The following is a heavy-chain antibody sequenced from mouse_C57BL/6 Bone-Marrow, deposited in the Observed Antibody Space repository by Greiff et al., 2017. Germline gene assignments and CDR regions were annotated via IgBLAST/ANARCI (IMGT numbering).Heavy chain of an antibody. CDR2: IDPSDSYT. Sequence: VQLQQPGAELVMPGASVKLSCKASGYTFTSYWMHWVKQRPGQGLEWIGEIDPSDSYTNYNQKFKGKSTLTVDKSSSTAYMQLSSLTSEDSAVYYCARANYGNDDARDYGGQGTSVTVAS. CDR1: GYTFTSYW. V-gene: IGHV1-69*01. CDR3: ARANYGNDDARDY. J-gene: IGHJ4*01. D-gene: IGHD2-2*01.